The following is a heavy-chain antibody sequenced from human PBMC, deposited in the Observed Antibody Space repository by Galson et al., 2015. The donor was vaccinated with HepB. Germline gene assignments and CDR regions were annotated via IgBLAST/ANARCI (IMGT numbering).Heavy chain of an antibody. CDR2: ISRGAERT. CDR1: GFSFSSHA. Sequence: SLRLSCAASGFSFSSHAMTWVRQAPGKGLEWVSSISRGAERTHYADSVRGRFTVSRDNSKNTLFLELTSLTAGDTAFYFCAKDASQGTLFGDFSTFDYWGQGTQVTVSA. J-gene: IGHJ4*02. D-gene: IGHD4-17*01. CDR3: AKDASQGTLFGDFSTFDY. V-gene: IGHV3-23*01.